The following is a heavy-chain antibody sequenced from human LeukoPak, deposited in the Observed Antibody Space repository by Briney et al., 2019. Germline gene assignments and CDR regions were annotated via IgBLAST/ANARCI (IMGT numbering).Heavy chain of an antibody. V-gene: IGHV1-18*01. CDR3: ASWWGSRDRVEAFDI. Sequence: GASVKVSSKASGYTFTSYGISWVRQAPGQGLEWMGWISAYNGNTNYAQKLQGRVTMTTDTSTSTAYMELRSLRSDDTAVYYCASWWGSRDRVEAFDIWGQGTMVTVSS. CDR2: ISAYNGNT. J-gene: IGHJ3*02. CDR1: GYTFTSYG. D-gene: IGHD6-13*01.